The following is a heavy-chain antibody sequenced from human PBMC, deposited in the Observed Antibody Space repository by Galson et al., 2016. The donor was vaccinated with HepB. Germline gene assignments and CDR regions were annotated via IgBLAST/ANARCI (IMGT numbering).Heavy chain of an antibody. D-gene: IGHD2/OR15-2a*01. CDR2: IYPGDSDT. J-gene: IGHJ1*01. V-gene: IGHV5-51*01. CDR3: ARRAPKTNPERDETFFRE. Sequence: QSGAEVKKPGESLMISCKASGYTFTSYWIGWVRQMPGKGLEWMGIIYPGDSDTRYNPSIWGQVTISADKSITTAYLQWASLKASDTAIYYCARRAPKTNPERDETFFREWGQGTLVTVSS. CDR1: GYTFTSYW.